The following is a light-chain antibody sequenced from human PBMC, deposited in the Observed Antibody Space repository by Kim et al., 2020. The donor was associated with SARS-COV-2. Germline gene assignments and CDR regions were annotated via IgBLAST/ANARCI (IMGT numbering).Light chain of an antibody. CDR1: NIGSKK. CDR3: QVWDSSTVV. V-gene: IGLV3-9*01. CDR2: RDS. Sequence: SVALGKTARITCGGNNIGSKKVHWYQQKPGQAPVLVIYRDSNRPSGIPERFSGSNSGNTATLTISRAQAGDEADYYCQVWDSSTVVFGGGTKLTVL. J-gene: IGLJ2*01.